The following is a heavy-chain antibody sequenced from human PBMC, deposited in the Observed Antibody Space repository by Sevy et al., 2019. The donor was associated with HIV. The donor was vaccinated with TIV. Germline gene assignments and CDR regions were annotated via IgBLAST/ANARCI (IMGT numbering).Heavy chain of an antibody. D-gene: IGHD4-17*01. J-gene: IGHJ4*02. CDR1: GGSISSYY. CDR3: ARGGTNDYGDFYFDY. V-gene: IGHV4-59*01. CDR2: IYYSGST. Sequence: SETLSLTCTVSGGSISSYYWSWIRQPPGKGLEWIGYIYYSGSTNYNPSLKSRVTISVDTSKNQFSLKLSCVTAADTALYYCARGGTNDYGDFYFDYWGQGTLVTVSS.